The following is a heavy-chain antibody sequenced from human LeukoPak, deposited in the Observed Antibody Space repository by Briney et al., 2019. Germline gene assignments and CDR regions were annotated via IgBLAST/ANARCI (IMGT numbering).Heavy chain of an antibody. CDR2: ISAYNGNT. CDR1: GYTFTNYG. CDR3: ARDRDYGDYNTQDLFVY. V-gene: IGHV1-18*01. J-gene: IGHJ4*02. Sequence: ASVKVSCKASGYTFTNYGISWVRQAPGHGLEWMGWISAYNGNTNYAQKFQGRVTMTTDTSTSTAYMELRSLRSDDTAVYYCARDRDYGDYNTQDLFVYWGQGTLVTVSS. D-gene: IGHD4-17*01.